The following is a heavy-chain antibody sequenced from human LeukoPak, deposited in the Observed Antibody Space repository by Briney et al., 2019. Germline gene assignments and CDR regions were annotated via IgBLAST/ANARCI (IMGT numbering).Heavy chain of an antibody. J-gene: IGHJ4*02. CDR1: GFTFDDYG. CDR3: ARDHNYAFDN. CDR2: INWNGGST. D-gene: IGHD1-1*01. Sequence: GSLRLSCAASGFTFDDYGMSWVRQAPGKGLEWVSGINWNGGSTGYADSVKGRFTISGDSARNSLYLQMSSLRVEDPAVFYCARDHNYAFDNWGQGTPVTVSS. V-gene: IGHV3-20*04.